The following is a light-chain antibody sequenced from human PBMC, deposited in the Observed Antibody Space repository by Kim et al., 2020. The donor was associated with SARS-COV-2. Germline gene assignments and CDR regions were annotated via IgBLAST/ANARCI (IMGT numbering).Light chain of an antibody. CDR1: NIGTKR. CDR2: YDS. CDR3: QLWDSSSDQWI. J-gene: IGLJ7*01. V-gene: IGLV3-21*01. Sequence: APGTTARITCGRNNIGTKRVHWYQQTPGKAPLLVIFYDSDRPSGIPERFSGSNSGNTATLTISGVEAGDEADYFCQLWDSSSDQWIFGGGTQLTVL.